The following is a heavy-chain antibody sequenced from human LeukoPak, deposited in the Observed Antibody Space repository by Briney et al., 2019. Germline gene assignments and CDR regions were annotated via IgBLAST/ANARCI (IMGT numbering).Heavy chain of an antibody. CDR2: INHSGST. J-gene: IGHJ4*02. D-gene: IGHD2-21*02. V-gene: IGHV4-34*01. Sequence: SETLSLTCAVYGGSFSGYYWSWIRQPPEKGLEWIGEINHSGSTNYNPSLKSRVTISVDTSKNRFSLKLSSVTAADTAAYYCAITAAYCGGDCYSRYFDYWGQGTLVTVSS. CDR1: GGSFSGYY. CDR3: AITAAYCGGDCYSRYFDY.